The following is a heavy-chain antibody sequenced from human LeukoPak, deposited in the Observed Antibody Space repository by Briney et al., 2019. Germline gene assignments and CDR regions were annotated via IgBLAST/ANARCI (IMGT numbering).Heavy chain of an antibody. Sequence: PGGSLRLSCAASGFTFSSYAMHWVRQAPGKGLEWVAVMSYDGSNKYYADSVKGRFTISRDNSKNTLYLQMNSLRAEDTAVYYCARAPGGDDAFDIWGQGTMVTVSS. J-gene: IGHJ3*02. CDR1: GFTFSSYA. V-gene: IGHV3-30*04. D-gene: IGHD7-27*01. CDR3: ARAPGGDDAFDI. CDR2: MSYDGSNK.